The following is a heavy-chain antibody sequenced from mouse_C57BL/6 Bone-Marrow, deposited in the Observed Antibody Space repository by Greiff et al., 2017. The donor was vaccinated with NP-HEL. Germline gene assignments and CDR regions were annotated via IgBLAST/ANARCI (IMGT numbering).Heavy chain of an antibody. CDR1: GYTFTSYW. Sequence: QVQLQQPGAELVKPGASVKMSCKASGYTFTSYWITWVKQRPGQGLEWIGDIYPGSGSTNYNEKFKSKATLTVDTSSSTAYMQLSSLTSEDSAVYYCERFYDYGAWFAYWGQGTLVTVSA. CDR3: ERFYDYGAWFAY. J-gene: IGHJ3*01. D-gene: IGHD2-4*01. CDR2: IYPGSGST. V-gene: IGHV1-55*01.